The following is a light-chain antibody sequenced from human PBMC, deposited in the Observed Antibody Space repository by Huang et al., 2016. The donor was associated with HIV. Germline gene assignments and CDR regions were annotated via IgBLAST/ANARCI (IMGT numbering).Light chain of an antibody. CDR1: QSVSRY. J-gene: IGKJ5*01. Sequence: EIVLTQSPATLSLSPGERATLSCRASQSVSRYLAWYQQKPGQAPRLLIYDASNRATGIPARFSGSGSGTDFTLTISSLEPEDFAVYYCQQRSNWHSITFGQGTRLEIK. V-gene: IGKV3-11*01. CDR2: DAS. CDR3: QQRSNWHSIT.